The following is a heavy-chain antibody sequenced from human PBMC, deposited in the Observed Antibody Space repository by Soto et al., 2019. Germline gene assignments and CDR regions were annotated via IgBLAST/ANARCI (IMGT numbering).Heavy chain of an antibody. CDR2: IWYDGSNK. D-gene: IGHD6-13*01. CDR1: GFTFSSYG. CDR3: ARGGYSSSWYYFDY. J-gene: IGHJ4*02. V-gene: IGHV3-33*01. Sequence: GGSLRLSCAASGFTFSSYGMHWVRQAPGKGLEWVAVIWYDGSNKYYADSVKGRFTISRDNSKNTLYLQMNSLRADDTAVYYCARGGYSSSWYYFDYWGQGTLVTVSS.